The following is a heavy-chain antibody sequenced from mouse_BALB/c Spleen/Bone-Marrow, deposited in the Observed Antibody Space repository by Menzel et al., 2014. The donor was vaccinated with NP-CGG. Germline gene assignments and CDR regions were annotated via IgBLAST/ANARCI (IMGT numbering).Heavy chain of an antibody. D-gene: IGHD3-2*01. CDR3: ARDISGYVRAMDY. V-gene: IGHV1-67*01. CDR2: ISTYSANT. Sequence: VQLQQSGPELVSPGVSVKISCKAFGYTFTDYAIHWVKQSHSKSLEWIGIISTYSANTNYNQKFKGKATMTVDKSSSTAYMELARLTFEDSAIYFCARDISGYVRAMDYWGQGTSDTVSS. J-gene: IGHJ4*01. CDR1: GYTFTDYA.